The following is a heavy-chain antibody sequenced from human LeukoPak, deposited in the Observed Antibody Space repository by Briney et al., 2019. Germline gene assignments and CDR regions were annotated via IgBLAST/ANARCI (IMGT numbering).Heavy chain of an antibody. CDR1: GFTFSSYS. CDR2: INSSSSYI. J-gene: IGHJ3*02. D-gene: IGHD5-12*01. CDR3: ARYSGYDLIVNALDI. Sequence: GGSLRLSCVASGFTFSSYSMNWVRQAPGKGLECVSYINSSSSYIYYADSVKGRFTISRDNVKNSLYLQMNSLRAEDTAVYYCARYSGYDLIVNALDIWCQGTMVTVSS. V-gene: IGHV3-21*01.